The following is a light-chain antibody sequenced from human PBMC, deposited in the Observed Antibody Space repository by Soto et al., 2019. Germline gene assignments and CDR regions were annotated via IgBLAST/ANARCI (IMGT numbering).Light chain of an antibody. V-gene: IGLV1-51*01. Sequence: QAVVTQPPSVSAAPGQKVTISCSGSSSNIGNNYVSWYQQLPGTAPKLLIYGNNERPSGIPDRFSGSKSGTSATLGIAGLLTGDEADYFCGTWDSSLSTGLFGGGTKLTVL. CDR1: SSNIGNNY. CDR2: GNN. J-gene: IGLJ2*01. CDR3: GTWDSSLSTGL.